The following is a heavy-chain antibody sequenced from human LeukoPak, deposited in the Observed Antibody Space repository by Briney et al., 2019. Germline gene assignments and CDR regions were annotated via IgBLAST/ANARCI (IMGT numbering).Heavy chain of an antibody. D-gene: IGHD3-10*01. CDR2: ISGGCGST. CDR1: GGTFKNYG. J-gene: IGHJ4*02. CDR3: ATDSYVSGSYYRLFY. Sequence: PGGSLRLSCVVSGGTFKNYGMTWVSQAPGKGLEWVSGISGGCGSTFYADSVKGRFTMSRDNAKNTLYLQMNNLRAEDTAIYYCATDSYVSGSYYRLFYWGQGTLVTVSS. V-gene: IGHV3-23*01.